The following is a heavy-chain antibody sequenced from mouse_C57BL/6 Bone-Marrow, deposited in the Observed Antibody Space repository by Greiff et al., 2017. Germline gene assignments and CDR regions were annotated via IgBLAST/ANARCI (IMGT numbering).Heavy chain of an antibody. CDR3: ARFLDYAMDY. CDR1: GYTFTSYW. Sequence: VQLQQPGAELVRPGSSVTLSCKASGYTFTSYWLHWVKQRPIQGLEWIGNIDPSDSETHYNQKFKDKATLTVDKSSSTAYMQLSSLTSEDSAVYYCARFLDYAMDYWGQGTSVTVSS. V-gene: IGHV1-52*01. CDR2: IDPSDSET. J-gene: IGHJ4*01.